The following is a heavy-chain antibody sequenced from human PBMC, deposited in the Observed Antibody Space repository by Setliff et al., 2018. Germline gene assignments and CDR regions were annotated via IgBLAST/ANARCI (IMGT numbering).Heavy chain of an antibody. CDR1: GYTFTNYG. D-gene: IGHD3-10*01. V-gene: IGHV1-18*01. CDR2: INAYNGDT. CDR3: ARHLLVQGTYHFDY. J-gene: IGHJ4*02. Sequence: ASVKVSCKASGYTFTNYGISWVRQAPGQGLEWMAYINAYNGDTYYAENLQVRVTVSTDTSTTTTYMELRNLRSDDTAVYYCARHLLVQGTYHFDYWGQGSPVTVSS.